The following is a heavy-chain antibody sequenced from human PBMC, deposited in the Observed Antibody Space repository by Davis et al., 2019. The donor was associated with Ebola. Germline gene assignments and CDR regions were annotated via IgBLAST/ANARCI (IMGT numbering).Heavy chain of an antibody. D-gene: IGHD5-18*01. CDR2: IYSGGST. V-gene: IGHV3-66*01. CDR3: ASGGYSYGAFDY. CDR1: GFTFTTYP. Sequence: GESLKISCEASGFTFTTYPMAWVRQAPGKGLEWVSVIYSGGSTYYADSVKGRFTISRDNSKNTLYLQMNSLRAEDTAVYYCASGGYSYGAFDYWGQGTLVTVSS. J-gene: IGHJ4*02.